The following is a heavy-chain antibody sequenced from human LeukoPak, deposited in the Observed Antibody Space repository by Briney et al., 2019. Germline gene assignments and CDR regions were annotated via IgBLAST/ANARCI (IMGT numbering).Heavy chain of an antibody. D-gene: IGHD2-2*01. CDR2: IYTSGST. V-gene: IGHV4-4*07. J-gene: IGHJ5*02. Sequence: PSETLSLTCTVSGGSISSYYWSWIRQPAGKGLERIGRIYTSGSTNYNPSLKSRVTTSVDKSKNQFSLKLSSVTAADTAVYYCARDAPYCSSTSCQGFDPWGQGTLVTVSS. CDR1: GGSISSYY. CDR3: ARDAPYCSSTSCQGFDP.